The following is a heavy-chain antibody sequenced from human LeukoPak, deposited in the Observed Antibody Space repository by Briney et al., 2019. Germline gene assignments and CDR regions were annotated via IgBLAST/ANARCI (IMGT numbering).Heavy chain of an antibody. CDR1: GGSFSGYY. J-gene: IGHJ4*02. CDR2: INHSGST. Sequence: PSETLSLTCAVYGGSFSGYYWSWIRQPPGKGLEWIGEINHSGSTNYNPSLKSRVTISVDTSKNQFSLKLSSVTAADTAVYYCARGGYYYDSSGYKPHFDYWGQGTLVTVSS. CDR3: ARGGYYYDSSGYKPHFDY. V-gene: IGHV4-34*01. D-gene: IGHD3-22*01.